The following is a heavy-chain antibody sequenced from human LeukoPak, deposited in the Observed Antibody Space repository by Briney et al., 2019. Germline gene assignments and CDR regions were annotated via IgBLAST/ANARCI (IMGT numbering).Heavy chain of an antibody. V-gene: IGHV1-2*02. CDR1: GFTFTGYY. CDR2: INPNSGGT. J-gene: IGHJ5*02. D-gene: IGHD1-26*01. Sequence: ASVKVSCKACGFTFTGYYMHWVRQAPGQGLEWMGWINPNSGGTNYAQKFQGRVTMTRDTSISTAYMELSRLRSDDTAVYYCARDRSGSYEYWFDPWGQGTLVTVSS. CDR3: ARDRSGSYEYWFDP.